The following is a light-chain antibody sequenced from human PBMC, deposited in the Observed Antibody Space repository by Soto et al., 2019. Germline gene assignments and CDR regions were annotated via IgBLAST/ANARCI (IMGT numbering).Light chain of an antibody. V-gene: IGLV2-14*03. Sequence: QSVLTQPASVSGSPGQSITISCNGTSSDIGGFNYVSWYQQHPGKAPTLIIYEVSNRPSGISHRFSGSKSGDTASPTISGLQAEDEADYYCSSFTNTTTLVLFGGGTQLTVL. CDR3: SSFTNTTTLVL. CDR1: SSDIGGFNY. CDR2: EVS. J-gene: IGLJ2*01.